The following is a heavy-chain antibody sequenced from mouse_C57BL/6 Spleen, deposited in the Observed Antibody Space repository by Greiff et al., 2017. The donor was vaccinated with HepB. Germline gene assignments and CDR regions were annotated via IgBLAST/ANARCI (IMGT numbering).Heavy chain of an antibody. CDR3: ARGGNSGAYYLDY. V-gene: IGHV1-82*01. Sequence: QVQLQQSGPELVKPGASVKISCKASGYAFSSSWMNWVKQRPGKGLEWIGRIYPGDGDTNYNGKFKGKATLTADKSSSTAYVQLSSLTSEDSAVYVCARGGNSGAYYLDYWGQGTTLTVSS. CDR2: IYPGDGDT. D-gene: IGHD3-2*02. CDR1: GYAFSSSW. J-gene: IGHJ2*01.